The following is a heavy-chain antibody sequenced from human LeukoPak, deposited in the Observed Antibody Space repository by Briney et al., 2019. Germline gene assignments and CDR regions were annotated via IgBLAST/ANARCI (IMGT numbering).Heavy chain of an antibody. CDR2: ISASGGDT. CDR1: GFIFSTYS. CDR3: AKDVRRCSGACT. V-gene: IGHV3-23*01. J-gene: IGHJ5*02. D-gene: IGHD2-15*01. Sequence: PGGSLRLSCAASGFIFSTYSFSWVRQAPGKGLEWVSGISASGGDTFYADSVKGRFTISRDNSKNTLSLQMNSLRVEDTAIYYCAKDVRRCSGACTWGQGTLVTVSS.